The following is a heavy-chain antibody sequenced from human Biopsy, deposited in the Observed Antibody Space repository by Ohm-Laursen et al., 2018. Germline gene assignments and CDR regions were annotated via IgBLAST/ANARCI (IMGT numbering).Heavy chain of an antibody. Sequence: RSLRLSCAASGFAFSYYGLHWVRQAPGKGLQWVAVMWSDGINKNYADSVKGRFTVSRDNSNNVLYLQMSSLRDEDSAVYYCARDDDTTSHYMILNHWGQGTLVTVSS. V-gene: IGHV3-33*01. CDR3: ARDDDTTSHYMILNH. D-gene: IGHD3-9*01. CDR1: GFAFSYYG. CDR2: MWSDGINK. J-gene: IGHJ5*02.